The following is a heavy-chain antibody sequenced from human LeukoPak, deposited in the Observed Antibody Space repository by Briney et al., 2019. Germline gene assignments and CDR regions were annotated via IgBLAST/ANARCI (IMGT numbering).Heavy chain of an antibody. CDR3: ARHFPPRVGRRFDP. Sequence: PSETLSLTCTVSGGSISSSSYYWGWIRQPPGKGLEWIGSIYYSGSTYYNPSLKSRVTISVDTSKNQFSLKLSSVTAADTAVYYCARHFPPRVGRRFDPWGQGTLVTVSS. V-gene: IGHV4-39*01. CDR2: IYYSGST. CDR1: GGSISSSSYY. D-gene: IGHD2-15*01. J-gene: IGHJ5*02.